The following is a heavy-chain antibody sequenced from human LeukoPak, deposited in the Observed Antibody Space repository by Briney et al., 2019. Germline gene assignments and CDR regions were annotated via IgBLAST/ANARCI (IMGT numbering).Heavy chain of an antibody. J-gene: IGHJ4*02. V-gene: IGHV1-69*10. CDR1: GGTFSSYA. CDR3: ATDLPPGSYSTLFDY. D-gene: IGHD1-26*01. Sequence: WASVSVSCKASGGTFSSYAISWVRQAPGQGLEWMGGIIPILGIANYAQKFQGRVTITADKSMSTAYMELSSLRSEDTAVYYCATDLPPGSYSTLFDYWGQGTLVTVSS. CDR2: IIPILGIA.